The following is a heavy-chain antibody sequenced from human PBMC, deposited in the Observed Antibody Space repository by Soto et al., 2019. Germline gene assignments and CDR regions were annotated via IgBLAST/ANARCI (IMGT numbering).Heavy chain of an antibody. CDR2: IYYSGST. D-gene: IGHD5-12*01. Sequence: SETLSLTCTVSGGSISSGDYYWSWIRQPPGKGLEWIGYIYYSGSTYYNPSLKSRVTISVDTSKNQFSLKLSSVTAADTAVYYCARDQGRDGYNFFDYWGQGTLVTVS. CDR3: ARDQGRDGYNFFDY. V-gene: IGHV4-30-4*01. CDR1: GGSISSGDYY. J-gene: IGHJ4*02.